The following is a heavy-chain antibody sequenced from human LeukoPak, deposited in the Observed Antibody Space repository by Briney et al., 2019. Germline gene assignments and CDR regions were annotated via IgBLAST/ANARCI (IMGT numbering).Heavy chain of an antibody. D-gene: IGHD6-13*01. V-gene: IGHV4-39*07. CDR3: ARESSSWSRPVSY. Sequence: SETLSLTCTVSGGSISSSSYYWGWIRQPPGKGLEGIGSIYYSGSTYYNPSAKRRVTISVDTSTNQFSLKLSSVPAADTAVYYCARESSSWSRPVSYWGQGTLVTVSS. CDR1: GGSISSSSYY. CDR2: IYYSGST. J-gene: IGHJ4*02.